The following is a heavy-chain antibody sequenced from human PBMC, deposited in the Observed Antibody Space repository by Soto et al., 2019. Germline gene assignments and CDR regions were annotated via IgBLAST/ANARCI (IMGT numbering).Heavy chain of an antibody. CDR1: GYIFTTYG. D-gene: IGHD1-1*01. J-gene: IGHJ4*02. Sequence: QVHLVQSGAEVKKPGASVKVSCKGSGYIFTTYGITWVRQAPGQGLEWMGWISAHNGNTNYAQKLQGRGTVTRDTSTSTAYMELRNLRSDDTAVYYCARGRYVDYWGQGALVTVSS. V-gene: IGHV1-18*01. CDR2: ISAHNGNT. CDR3: ARGRYVDY.